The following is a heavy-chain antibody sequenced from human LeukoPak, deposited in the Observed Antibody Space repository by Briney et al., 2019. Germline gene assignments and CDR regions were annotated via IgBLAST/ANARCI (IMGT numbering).Heavy chain of an antibody. J-gene: IGHJ4*02. V-gene: IGHV1-18*01. Sequence: GASVKVSCKTSGYTFSSYGLIWVRQAPGQGLEWMGWISPYNGNRKYVQKFQGRVTMASDTSTGTAYLELRSLRSDDTAVYYCARDYYDILTGYYNFDYWGQGTLVTVSS. CDR1: GYTFSSYG. CDR3: ARDYYDILTGYYNFDY. D-gene: IGHD3-9*01. CDR2: ISPYNGNR.